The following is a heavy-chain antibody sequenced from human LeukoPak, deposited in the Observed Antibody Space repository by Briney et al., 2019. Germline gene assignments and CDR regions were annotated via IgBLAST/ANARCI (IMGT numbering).Heavy chain of an antibody. CDR3: ARRIVATFNFDY. V-gene: IGHV4-39*01. CDR2: MYYSGST. J-gene: IGHJ4*02. D-gene: IGHD5-12*01. Sequence: PSETLSLTCSVSGGSISSSSYYWGWIRQPPGKGLEWIGSMYYSGSTYYNPSLKSRVTISVDTSKNQFSLKLSSVTAADTAVYYCARRIVATFNFDYWGQGTLVTVSS. CDR1: GGSISSSSYY.